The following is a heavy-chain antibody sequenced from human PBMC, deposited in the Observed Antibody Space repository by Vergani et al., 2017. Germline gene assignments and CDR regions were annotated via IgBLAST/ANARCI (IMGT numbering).Heavy chain of an antibody. D-gene: IGHD2-2*01. V-gene: IGHV4-59*01. CDR3: AGASGRYCSSTSCYSNWFDP. J-gene: IGHJ5*02. CDR1: GGSISSYY. Sequence: QVQLQESGPGLVKPSETLSLTCTVSGGSISSYYWSWIRQPPGKGLEWIGYIYYSGSTNYNPSLTSRVTIPVDTSKNQFSLKLSSVTAADTAVYYCAGASGRYCSSTSCYSNWFDPWGQGTLVTVSS. CDR2: IYYSGST.